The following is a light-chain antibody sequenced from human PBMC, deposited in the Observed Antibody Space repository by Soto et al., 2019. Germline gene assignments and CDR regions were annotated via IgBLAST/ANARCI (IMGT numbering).Light chain of an antibody. CDR2: AAS. CDR1: QSVSSSY. V-gene: IGKV3-20*01. Sequence: EIVLTQSPGTLSLSPGERATLSCRASQSVSSSYLAWYQQKPGQAPGLLIYAASSRATGIPDRFSGSGSGTDFTLSISRLEPEDFAVYYCQQYGSSPLFGQGTKLEIK. CDR3: QQYGSSPL. J-gene: IGKJ2*01.